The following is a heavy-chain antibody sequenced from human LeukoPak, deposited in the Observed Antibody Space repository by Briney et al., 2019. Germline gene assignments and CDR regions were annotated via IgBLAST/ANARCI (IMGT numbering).Heavy chain of an antibody. V-gene: IGHV1-2*02. CDR2: INPNNGDT. D-gene: IGHD1-14*01. CDR1: GYTFTGYY. Sequence: ASVKVSCKASGYTFTGYYMHWVRQAPGQGVEWMGWINPNNGDTHYAQKFQGTVTMTRDTSISTAYMELSSLRSDDTAVYYCARGVAGVYFYYYMDVWGKGTTVTVSS. J-gene: IGHJ6*03. CDR3: ARGVAGVYFYYYMDV.